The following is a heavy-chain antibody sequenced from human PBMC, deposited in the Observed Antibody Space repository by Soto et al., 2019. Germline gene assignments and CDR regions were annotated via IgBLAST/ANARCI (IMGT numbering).Heavy chain of an antibody. V-gene: IGHV1-3*01. Sequence: VHLVQSGAEVKKPGASVKVSCKASGYIYITYTMHWVRQAPGQSPEWMGWINAGSGNTKYSQKLQSRVTITRDPSASPGYMELNYLRSEDTAVYYCASAKVDQEYYFDYWGQGTMVTVSS. CDR3: ASAKVDQEYYFDY. D-gene: IGHD1-26*01. CDR1: GYIYITYT. CDR2: INAGSGNT. J-gene: IGHJ4*02.